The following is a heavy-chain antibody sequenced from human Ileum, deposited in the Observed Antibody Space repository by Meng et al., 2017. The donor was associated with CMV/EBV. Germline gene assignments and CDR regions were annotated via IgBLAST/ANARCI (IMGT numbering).Heavy chain of an antibody. D-gene: IGHD3-3*01. J-gene: IGHJ4*02. CDR3: ARASPQRRFLSY. Sequence: QVRLQQWDAGQLKPPETLSLVCAVHNSAFSDYYWTWIRQSPGKGLEWIGEINNRGSTNYNPSLKSRVTISIDTSRNQFSLKLTSMTAADTAVYYCARASPQRRFLSYWGQGTLVTVSS. CDR2: INNRGST. CDR1: NSAFSDYY. V-gene: IGHV4-34*01.